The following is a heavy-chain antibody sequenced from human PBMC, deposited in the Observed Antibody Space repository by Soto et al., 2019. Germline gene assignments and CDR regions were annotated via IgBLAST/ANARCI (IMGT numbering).Heavy chain of an antibody. CDR2: ISYDGSNK. D-gene: IGHD6-13*01. V-gene: IGHV3-30*18. CDR3: AKDREYSSSWYGLDY. CDR1: GFTFSSYG. J-gene: IGHJ4*02. Sequence: GGSLRLSCAASGFTFSSYGMHWVRQAPGKGLEWVAVISYDGSNKYYADSVKGRFTISRDNSKNTLYLQMNSLRAEDTAVYYCAKDREYSSSWYGLDYWGQGTLVTVSS.